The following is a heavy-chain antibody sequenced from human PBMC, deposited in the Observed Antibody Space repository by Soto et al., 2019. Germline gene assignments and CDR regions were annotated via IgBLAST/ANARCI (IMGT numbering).Heavy chain of an antibody. V-gene: IGHV4-59*01. CDR3: ARGEDLSSARYSSGWYNYYWYFDL. Sequence: QVQLQESGPGLVKPSETLSLTCTVSGGSISSYYWSWIRHPPGKGLEWIGYIYYSGSTNYNPSLKSRVTISVDTSKNQLSLKLSSVTAADTAVYYCARGEDLSSARYSSGWYNYYWYFDLWGRGTLVTVSS. J-gene: IGHJ2*01. CDR2: IYYSGST. D-gene: IGHD6-19*01. CDR1: GGSISSYY.